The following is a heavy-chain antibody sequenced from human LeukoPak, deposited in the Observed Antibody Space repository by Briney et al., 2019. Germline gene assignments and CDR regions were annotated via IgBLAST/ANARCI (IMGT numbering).Heavy chain of an antibody. D-gene: IGHD6-13*01. Sequence: GGSLRLSCAVSGFTFSSYWMSWARQAPGKGLEWVANIKEDGSDKNYVDSVKGRFTISRDNAKNSLFLQMNSLRAEDTAVYYCARSIAAAGDYWGQGTLVTVSS. CDR3: ARSIAAAGDY. J-gene: IGHJ4*02. CDR1: GFTFSSYW. V-gene: IGHV3-7*03. CDR2: IKEDGSDK.